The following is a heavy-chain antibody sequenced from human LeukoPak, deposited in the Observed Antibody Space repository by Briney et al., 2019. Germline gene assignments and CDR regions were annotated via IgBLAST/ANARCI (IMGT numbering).Heavy chain of an antibody. V-gene: IGHV3-21*01. CDR2: ITSSSAAM. D-gene: IGHD3-9*01. CDR3: ARTYYDILTAYTPYFDS. Sequence: GGSLRLSCAASGFTFTTYSMNWVRQAPGKGLEWVSSITSSSAAMYYADSVKGRFTISRDNAKNSLYLQMNSLRAEDTAVYYCARTYYDILTAYTPYFDSWGQGTLVTVSS. CDR1: GFTFTTYS. J-gene: IGHJ4*02.